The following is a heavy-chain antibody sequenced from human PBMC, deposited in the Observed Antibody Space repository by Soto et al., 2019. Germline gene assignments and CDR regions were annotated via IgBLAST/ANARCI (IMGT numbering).Heavy chain of an antibody. D-gene: IGHD3-10*02. CDR2: ISSSSSTI. V-gene: IGHV3-48*01. CDR1: GFPFSSYS. Sequence: HPGGSLXLSCAASGFPFSSYSMNWVRQAPGKGLEWVSYISSSSSTIYYADSVKGRFTISRDNAKNSLYLQMNSLRAEDTAVYYCARTQPHPMLFDYYMDVWGKGTTVTVSS. J-gene: IGHJ6*03. CDR3: ARTQPHPMLFDYYMDV.